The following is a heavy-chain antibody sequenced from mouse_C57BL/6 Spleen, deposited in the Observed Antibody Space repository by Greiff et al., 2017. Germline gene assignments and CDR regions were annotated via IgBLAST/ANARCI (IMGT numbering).Heavy chain of an antibody. J-gene: IGHJ2*01. CDR1: GYTFTDYY. V-gene: IGHV1-26*01. Sequence: EVQLQQSGPELVKPGASVKISCKASGYTFTDYYMNWVKQSHGKSLEWIGDINPNNGGTSYNQKFKGKATLTVDKSSSTAYMELRSLTSEDSAVYYCARGAVVATRDFDYWGQGTTLTVSS. D-gene: IGHD1-1*01. CDR2: INPNNGGT. CDR3: ARGAVVATRDFDY.